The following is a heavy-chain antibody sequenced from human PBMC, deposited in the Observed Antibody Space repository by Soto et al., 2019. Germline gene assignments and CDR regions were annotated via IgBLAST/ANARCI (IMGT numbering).Heavy chain of an antibody. CDR1: AFTFSNYW. CDR2: INTDGSGP. Sequence: EVQLVESGGDLVQPGGSLRLSFAASAFTFSNYWMHWVRQVPGKGLVWVSRINTDGSGPSYADFVKGRFTISRDNAKNTVFLQMNSLSADDTAVYYCATLQLAGPDYWGQGTLVTVSS. D-gene: IGHD6-19*01. J-gene: IGHJ4*02. V-gene: IGHV3-74*01. CDR3: ATLQLAGPDY.